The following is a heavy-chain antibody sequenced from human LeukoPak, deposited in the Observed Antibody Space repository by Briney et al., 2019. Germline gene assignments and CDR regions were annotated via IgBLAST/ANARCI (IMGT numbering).Heavy chain of an antibody. CDR2: IGTAGDT. CDR1: GFTFSSYD. D-gene: IGHD4-17*01. Sequence: GGSLRLSCAASGFTFSSYDMHWVRQATGKGLEWVSAIGTAGDTYYPGSVKGRFTISRENAKNSLYLQMNSLRAGDTAVYYCARALYDYGDYPPGYWGQGTLVTVSS. V-gene: IGHV3-13*01. J-gene: IGHJ4*02. CDR3: ARALYDYGDYPPGY.